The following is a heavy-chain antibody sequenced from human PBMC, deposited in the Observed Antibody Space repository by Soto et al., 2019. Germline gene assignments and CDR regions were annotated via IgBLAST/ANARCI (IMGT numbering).Heavy chain of an antibody. V-gene: IGHV3-21*01. J-gene: IGHJ4*02. CDR2: ISSSSSYI. CDR3: ASYEVRIMTTVTQDSFDY. D-gene: IGHD4-17*01. CDR1: GFTFSSYS. Sequence: GGSLRLSCAASGFTFSSYSMNWVRQAPGKGLEWVSSISSSSSYIYYADSVKGRFTISRDNAKNSLYLQMNSLRAEDTAVYYCASYEVRIMTTVTQDSFDYWGQGTLVTVSS.